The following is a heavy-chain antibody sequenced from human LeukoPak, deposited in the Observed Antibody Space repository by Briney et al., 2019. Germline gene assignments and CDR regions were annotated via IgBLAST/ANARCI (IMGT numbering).Heavy chain of an antibody. CDR2: IWYDGSNK. D-gene: IGHD6-19*01. CDR1: GFTFSSYG. J-gene: IGHJ4*02. CDR3: ARGYEYSSGSFDY. Sequence: GGSLRLSCAASGFTFSSYGMHWVRQAPGKGLEWVAVIWYDGSNKYYADSVKGRFTISRDNSKNTLSLQMDSLRAEDTVVYYCARGYEYSSGSFDYWGQGTLVTVSS. V-gene: IGHV3-33*01.